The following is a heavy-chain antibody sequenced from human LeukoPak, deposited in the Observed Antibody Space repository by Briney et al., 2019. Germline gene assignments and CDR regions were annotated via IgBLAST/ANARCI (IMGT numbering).Heavy chain of an antibody. V-gene: IGHV3-48*01. CDR3: ARGMTTADY. CDR2: ISGSSSTI. D-gene: IGHD4-17*01. Sequence: GGSLRLSCAASGFTFSSYNMNWVRQAPGKGLEWVSYISGSSSTIYYADSVKGRFTISRDNAKNSLYLQMNSLRAEDTAVYYCARGMTTADYWGQGTLVTVSS. CDR1: GFTFSSYN. J-gene: IGHJ4*02.